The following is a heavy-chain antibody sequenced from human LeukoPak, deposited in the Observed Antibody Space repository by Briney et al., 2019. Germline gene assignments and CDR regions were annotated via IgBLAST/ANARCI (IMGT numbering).Heavy chain of an antibody. Sequence: SETLSLTCTVSGGSISSGGYYWSWIRQPPGKGLEWIGYIYHSGSTYYNPSLKSRVTISVDRSKDQFSLKLSSVTAADTAVYYCAREVAEQLVYVWFDPWGQGTLVTVSS. CDR1: GGSISSGGYY. CDR3: AREVAEQLVYVWFDP. CDR2: IYHSGST. D-gene: IGHD6-6*01. J-gene: IGHJ5*02. V-gene: IGHV4-30-2*01.